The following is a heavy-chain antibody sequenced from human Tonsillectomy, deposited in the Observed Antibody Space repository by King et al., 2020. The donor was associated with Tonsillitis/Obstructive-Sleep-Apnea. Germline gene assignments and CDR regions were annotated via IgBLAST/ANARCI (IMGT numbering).Heavy chain of an antibody. J-gene: IGHJ4*02. D-gene: IGHD6-13*01. CDR3: ARRGSGGSWSQVAY. CDR1: GYNFTSYG. Sequence: QLVQSGAEVKKPGASVKVSCKASGYNFTSYGISWVRQAPGQGLEWKGWISVYNGNTNYAQKLQGRVTMTTDISTSTAYMELRSLRSDDTAVYYCARRGSGGSWSQVAYWGQGTLVTVSA. V-gene: IGHV1-18*04. CDR2: ISVYNGNT.